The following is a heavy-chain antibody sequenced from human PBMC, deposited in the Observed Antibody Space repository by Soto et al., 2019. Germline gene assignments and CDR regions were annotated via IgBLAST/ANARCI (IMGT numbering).Heavy chain of an antibody. CDR1: GGSVNSGNYY. J-gene: IGHJ3*02. CDR3: ARVERGTATTVVDTFDI. CDR2: MSHSGGT. Sequence: QVQLQQWGAGLLKPSETLSLTCAVFGGSVNSGNYYWSWIRQPPGKGLEWIGEMSHSGGTHFNPSRKSRVTISVDTSKNQFSLKMRSVTAADTALYYCARVERGTATTVVDTFDIWGPGTMVTVSS. V-gene: IGHV4-34*01. D-gene: IGHD1-1*01.